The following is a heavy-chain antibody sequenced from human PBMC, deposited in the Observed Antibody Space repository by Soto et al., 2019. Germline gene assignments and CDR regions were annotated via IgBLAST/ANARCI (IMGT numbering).Heavy chain of an antibody. CDR3: TTDYFYDSSGDSRGDY. Sequence: EVQLVESGGGLVKPGGSLRLSCAASGFTFSHAWMNWVRQAPGKGLEWVGRIKSKTDGGTTDYAAPVKGRFTISRDDSKNTLYLQMNSLKTEDTAVYYCTTDYFYDSSGDSRGDYWGQGTLVPVSS. CDR1: GFTFSHAW. D-gene: IGHD3-22*01. J-gene: IGHJ4*02. CDR2: IKSKTDGGTT. V-gene: IGHV3-15*07.